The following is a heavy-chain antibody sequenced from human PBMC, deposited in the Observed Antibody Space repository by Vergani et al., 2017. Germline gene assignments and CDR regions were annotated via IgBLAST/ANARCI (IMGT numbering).Heavy chain of an antibody. CDR2: IYYSGST. CDR1: GGSISSYY. CDR3: ARAGNYFDWLDHWSWFDP. V-gene: IGHV4-59*01. J-gene: IGHJ5*02. Sequence: QLQLQESGPGLVKPSETLSLTCTVSGGSISSYYWSWIRQPPGKGMEWIGYIYYSGSTNHNPSLKSLVNISVDPSKNQFSLKLRSVTAADTAVYYCARAGNYFDWLDHWSWFDPWGQGTLVTVSS. D-gene: IGHD3-9*01.